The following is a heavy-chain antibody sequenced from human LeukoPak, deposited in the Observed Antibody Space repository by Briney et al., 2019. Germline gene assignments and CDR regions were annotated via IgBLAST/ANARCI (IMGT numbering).Heavy chain of an antibody. CDR3: ARLAMVATYYMDV. CDR1: GFSFTNYW. J-gene: IGHJ6*03. CDR2: IYPGDSDT. V-gene: IGHV5-51*01. D-gene: IGHD5-12*01. Sequence: GESLKISCKPSGFSFTNYWIGWVRQMRGKGLEWTGIIYPGDSDTRYSPSFQGQVTISADKSISTAYLQWSSLKASDTAMYYCARLAMVATYYMDVWGKGTTVTVSS.